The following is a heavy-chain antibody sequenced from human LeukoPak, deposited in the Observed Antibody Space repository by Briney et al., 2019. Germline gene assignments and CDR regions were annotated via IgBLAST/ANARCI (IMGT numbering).Heavy chain of an antibody. J-gene: IGHJ6*03. D-gene: IGHD3-16*02. CDR2: FYYSGNT. CDR1: GGSISSSSYY. Sequence: SATLSLTCTVSGGSISSSSYYWGWIRQPPGKGLEWIGSFYYSGNTYYNPSLKSRLTISVDTSKNQFSLNLTSVTAADTAVYYCALSRSVDVWGSYRYHYYMDVWGKGTTVTVSS. CDR3: ALSRSVDVWGSYRYHYYMDV. V-gene: IGHV4-39*01.